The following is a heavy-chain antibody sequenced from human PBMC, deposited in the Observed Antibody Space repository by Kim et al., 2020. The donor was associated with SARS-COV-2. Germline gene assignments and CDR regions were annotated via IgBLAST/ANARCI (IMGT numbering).Heavy chain of an antibody. D-gene: IGHD3-22*01. CDR3: ARDGHYYDKGDDY. J-gene: IGHJ4*02. Sequence: YAQKVQGRVTITADKSTSTAYMELSSLRSEDTAVYYCARDGHYYDKGDDYWGQGTLVTVSS. V-gene: IGHV1-69*04.